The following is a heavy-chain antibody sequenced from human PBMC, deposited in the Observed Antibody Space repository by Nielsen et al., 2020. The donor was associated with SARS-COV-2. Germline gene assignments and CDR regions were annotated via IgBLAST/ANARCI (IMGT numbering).Heavy chain of an antibody. Sequence: ASVKVSCKASGYAFTSYYIHWVRQAPGQALEWMGTINPSISSTEYAQKFQGRVTMSRDTSTSTVYMDLSSLRFDDTAVYYCAREAVAGDGFPVGAFDIWGQGTMVTVSS. J-gene: IGHJ3*02. CDR1: GYAFTSYY. CDR3: AREAVAGDGFPVGAFDI. D-gene: IGHD6-19*01. V-gene: IGHV1-46*01. CDR2: INPSISST.